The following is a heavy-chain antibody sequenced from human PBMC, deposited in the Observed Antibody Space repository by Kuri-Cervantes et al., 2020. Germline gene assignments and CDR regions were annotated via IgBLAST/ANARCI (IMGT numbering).Heavy chain of an antibody. J-gene: IGHJ6*02. Sequence: GESLKISCAASGFTFSDYYMSWIRQAPGKGLEWVSYISSNGSTIYYADSVKGRCTISRDNAKNSLYLQMNSLRAEDTAVYYCARVGVDSSGWGGNYYYGMDVWGQGTTVTVSS. CDR1: GFTFSDYY. V-gene: IGHV3-11*01. CDR2: ISSNGSTI. CDR3: ARVGVDSSGWGGNYYYGMDV. D-gene: IGHD6-19*01.